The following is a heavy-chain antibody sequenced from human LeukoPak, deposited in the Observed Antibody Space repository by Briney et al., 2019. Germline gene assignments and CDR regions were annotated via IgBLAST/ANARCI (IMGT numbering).Heavy chain of an antibody. CDR2: IYYSGST. CDR1: GYSISSGYY. Sequence: SETLSLTCTVSGYSISSGYYWGWVRQPPGKGLEWIGSIYYSGSTYYNPSLKSRVTISVDTSKNQFSLKLSSVTAADTAVYYCARDSVNYYGSGSLDYWGQGTLVTVSS. V-gene: IGHV4-38-2*02. D-gene: IGHD3-10*01. CDR3: ARDSVNYYGSGSLDY. J-gene: IGHJ4*02.